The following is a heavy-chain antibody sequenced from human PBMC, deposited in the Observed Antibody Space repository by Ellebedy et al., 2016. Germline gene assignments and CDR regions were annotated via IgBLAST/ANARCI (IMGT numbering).Heavy chain of an antibody. J-gene: IGHJ3*02. CDR3: ATGPRDFWTRLRAFDI. CDR1: GYTLTELS. V-gene: IGHV1-24*01. CDR2: FDPEDGET. Sequence: ASVKVSCXVSGYTLTELSMHWVRQAPGKGLEWMGGFDPEDGETIYAQKFQGRVTMTEDTSTDTAYMELSSLRSEDTAVYYCATGPRDFWTRLRAFDIWGQGTMVTVSS. D-gene: IGHD3/OR15-3a*01.